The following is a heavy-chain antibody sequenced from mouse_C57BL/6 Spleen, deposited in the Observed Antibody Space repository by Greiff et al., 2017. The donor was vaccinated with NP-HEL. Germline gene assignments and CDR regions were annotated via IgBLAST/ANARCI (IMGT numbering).Heavy chain of an antibody. CDR2: ISRGGSYT. J-gene: IGHJ2*01. CDR1: GFTFSSYG. CDR3: ARQRVVDEVMDY. V-gene: IGHV5-6*01. D-gene: IGHD2-2*01. Sequence: EVKLVESGGDLVKPGGSLKLSCAASGFTFSSYGMSWVRQTPGKRLEWVATISRGGSYTYYPDSVKGRFTLSRDNATNTLYLQMSRLKSEDTAMYYRARQRVVDEVMDYWGQGTTLTVSS.